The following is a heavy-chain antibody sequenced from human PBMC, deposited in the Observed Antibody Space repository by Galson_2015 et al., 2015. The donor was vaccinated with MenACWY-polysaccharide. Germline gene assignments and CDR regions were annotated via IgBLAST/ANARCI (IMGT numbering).Heavy chain of an antibody. J-gene: IGHJ3*01. D-gene: IGHD3-3*01. CDR2: IQKDGGEK. CDR3: ERARSWSGYFAFDF. CDR1: GLTFSNWW. Sequence: SLRLCCAASGLTFSNWWMTWVRQAPGKGLEWVASIQKDGGEKYYVDSVKGRFTISRDNAKDSLYLQMNSLRAEDTAVYYCERARSWSGYFAFDFWGQGTMVTVSS. V-gene: IGHV3-7*01.